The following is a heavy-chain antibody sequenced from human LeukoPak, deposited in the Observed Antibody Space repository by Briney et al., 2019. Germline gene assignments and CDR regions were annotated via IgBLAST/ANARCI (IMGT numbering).Heavy chain of an antibody. Sequence: ASVKVSCKVSGYTLTELSMHWVRQAPGKGLEWMGGFDPEDGETIYAQKFQGRVTMTEDTSTDTAYMELSSLRSEDMAVYYCATLERWIFGVVPPRYYFDYWGQGTLVTVSS. V-gene: IGHV1-24*01. J-gene: IGHJ4*02. CDR2: FDPEDGET. CDR1: GYTLTELS. D-gene: IGHD3-3*01. CDR3: ATLERWIFGVVPPRYYFDY.